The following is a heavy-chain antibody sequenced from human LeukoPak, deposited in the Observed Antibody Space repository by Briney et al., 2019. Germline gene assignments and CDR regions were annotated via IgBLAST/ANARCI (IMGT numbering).Heavy chain of an antibody. CDR3: ASRIADYYGSGSY. J-gene: IGHJ4*02. V-gene: IGHV4-59*08. Sequence: PSETLSLTCTVSGGSISSYYWSWIRQPPGKGLEWIGYIYYSGSTNYNPSLKSRVTISVDTSKNQFSLKLSSVTAADTAVYYCASRIADYYGSGSYWGQGTLVTVSS. CDR1: GGSISSYY. D-gene: IGHD3-10*01. CDR2: IYYSGST.